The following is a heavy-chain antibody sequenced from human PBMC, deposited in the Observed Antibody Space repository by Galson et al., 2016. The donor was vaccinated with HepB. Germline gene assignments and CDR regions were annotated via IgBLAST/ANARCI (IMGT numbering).Heavy chain of an antibody. CDR1: GDSVSSFSVG. J-gene: IGHJ5*01. Sequence: CAISGDSVSSFSVGWNWIRQSPSRGLEWLGRTYYKSKFYSDYALSVRSRVAITTDNAKNSLSLHVDSLRAEDTALYFCAKGGWLDWWGQGTLVTVSS. CDR2: TYYKSKFYS. V-gene: IGHV6-1*01. CDR3: AKGGWLDW. D-gene: IGHD3-16*01.